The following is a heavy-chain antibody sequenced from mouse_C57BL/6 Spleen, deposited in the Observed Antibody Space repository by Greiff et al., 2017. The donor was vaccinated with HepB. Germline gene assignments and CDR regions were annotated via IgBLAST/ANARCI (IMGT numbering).Heavy chain of an antibody. CDR1: GYSITSGYY. CDR3: ASYGTYQGYYFDY. D-gene: IGHD2-1*01. V-gene: IGHV3-6*01. CDR2: ISYDGSN. Sequence: EVKLEESGPGLVKPSQSLSLTCSVTGYSITSGYYWNWIRQFPGNKLEWMGYISYDGSNNYNPSLKNRISITRDTSTNQIFLKLNSVTTEDTATYYCASYGTYQGYYFDYWGQGTTLTVSS. J-gene: IGHJ2*01.